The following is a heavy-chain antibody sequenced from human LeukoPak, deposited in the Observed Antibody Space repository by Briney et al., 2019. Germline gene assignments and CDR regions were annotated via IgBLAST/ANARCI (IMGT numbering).Heavy chain of an antibody. D-gene: IGHD5-18*01. CDR2: INGCGGST. CDR1: GFTFISIW. CDR3: ARDAPGNTALDY. Sequence: GGSLRFSCAASGFTFISIWMHWLRQAPGKGWVGVSRINGCGGSTDFADSVKGRFTISRDNAKNTLYLQMNSLRAEDTAVYYCARDAPGNTALDYWGQGTLVTVSS. V-gene: IGHV3-74*01. J-gene: IGHJ4*02.